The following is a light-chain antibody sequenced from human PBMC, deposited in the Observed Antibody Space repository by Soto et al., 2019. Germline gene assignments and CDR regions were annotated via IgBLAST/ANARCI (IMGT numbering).Light chain of an antibody. V-gene: IGKV1-33*01. J-gene: IGKJ3*01. CDR2: DAS. Sequence: DIQMTQSPSSLSASVGDRVTITCQASQDISNYLNWYQQKPGKAPKLLIYDASNLATGVPSRFSGSGSGTDFTFTISSLQPEDIATYDCQQYDNPITFGPGTKVDIK. CDR3: QQYDNPIT. CDR1: QDISNY.